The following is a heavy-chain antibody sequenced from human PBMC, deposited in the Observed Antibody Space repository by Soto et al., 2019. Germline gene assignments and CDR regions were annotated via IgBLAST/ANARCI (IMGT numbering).Heavy chain of an antibody. CDR2: ISYDGSNK. J-gene: IGHJ6*02. D-gene: IGHD6-19*01. CDR3: ARDSNDGSSGWYYYYGMDV. CDR1: GFTFSSYA. Sequence: GGSLRLSCAASGFTFSSYAMHWVRQAPGKGLEWVAVISYDGSNKYYADSVKGRLTISRDNSKNTLYLQMNSLRAEDTAVYYCARDSNDGSSGWYYYYGMDVWGQGTTVTVSS. V-gene: IGHV3-30-3*01.